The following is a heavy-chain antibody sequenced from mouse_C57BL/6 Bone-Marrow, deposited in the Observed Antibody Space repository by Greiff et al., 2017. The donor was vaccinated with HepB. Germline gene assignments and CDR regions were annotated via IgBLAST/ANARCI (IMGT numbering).Heavy chain of an antibody. Sequence: QVQLQQSDTELVKPGASVKISCKVSGYTFTDHTNHWMKQRPEQGLEWIGYIYPRDGSTKYNEKFKGKATLTADKSSSTAYMQLNSLTSEDSAVYFCARRRLRRGYFDVWGTGTTVTVSS. CDR1: GYTFTDHT. CDR3: ARRRLRRGYFDV. V-gene: IGHV1-78*01. CDR2: IYPRDGST. D-gene: IGHD1-2*01. J-gene: IGHJ1*03.